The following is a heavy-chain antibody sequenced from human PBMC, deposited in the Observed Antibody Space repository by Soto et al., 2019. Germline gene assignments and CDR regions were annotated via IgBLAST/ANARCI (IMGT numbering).Heavy chain of an antibody. V-gene: IGHV4-30-2*01. CDR1: GAPSSGGTHS. CDR2: IYRTGTT. J-gene: IGHJ4*02. Sequence: SDTLSITSDSSGAPSSGGTHSLAWLRPAPGKGLEWIGYIYRTGTTYYNPSLKRRFSISVDRSGNHCSRNLTSMTAATTAVYYCGRGRTQYFFDLRGQGIGVPVPS. D-gene: IGHD1-26*01. CDR3: GRGRTQYFFDL.